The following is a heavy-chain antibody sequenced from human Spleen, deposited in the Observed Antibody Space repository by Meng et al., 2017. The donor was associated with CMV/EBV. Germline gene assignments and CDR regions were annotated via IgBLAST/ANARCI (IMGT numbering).Heavy chain of an antibody. CDR2: IVPLFGTA. CDR3: ARDRDDYTTYPNCFDP. Sequence: SGYTFSSHAINWVRQAPGQGLEWMGGIVPLFGTANYAQRFQGRVTITADESTSTAYMELSSLRSEDTAVYYCARDRDDYTTYPNCFDPWGQGTLVTVSS. V-gene: IGHV1-69*01. J-gene: IGHJ5*02. D-gene: IGHD5-24*01. CDR1: GYTFSSHA.